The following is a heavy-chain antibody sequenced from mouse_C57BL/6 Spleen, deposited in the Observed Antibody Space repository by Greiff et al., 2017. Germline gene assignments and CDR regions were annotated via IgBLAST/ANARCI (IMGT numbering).Heavy chain of an antibody. CDR2: FYPGSGSI. CDR3: ARHEEGYDGYYGWYFDV. V-gene: IGHV1-62-2*01. CDR1: GYTFTEYT. J-gene: IGHJ1*03. Sequence: VQLQQSGAELVKPGASVKLSCKASGYTFTEYTIHWVKQRPGQGLEWIGWFYPGSGSIKYNEKFKDKATLTADKSSSTVYMELSRLTSEDSAVYFCARHEEGYDGYYGWYFDVWGTGTTVTVSS. D-gene: IGHD2-3*01.